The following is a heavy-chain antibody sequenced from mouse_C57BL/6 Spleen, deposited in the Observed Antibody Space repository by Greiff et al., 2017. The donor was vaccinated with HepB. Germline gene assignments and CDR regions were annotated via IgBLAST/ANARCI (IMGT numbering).Heavy chain of an antibody. D-gene: IGHD1-1*01. CDR3: ARNYGSSLYAMDY. V-gene: IGHV1-50*01. CDR1: GYTFTSYW. J-gene: IGHJ4*01. CDR2: IDPSDSYT. Sequence: QVQLKQSGAELVKPGASVKLSCKASGYTFTSYWMQWVKQRPGQGLEWIGEIDPSDSYTNYNQKFKGKATLTVDTSSSTAYMQLSSLTSEDSAVYYSARNYGSSLYAMDYWGQGTSVTVSS.